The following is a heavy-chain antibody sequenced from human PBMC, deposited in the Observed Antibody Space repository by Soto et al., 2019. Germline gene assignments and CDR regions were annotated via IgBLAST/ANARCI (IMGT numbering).Heavy chain of an antibody. J-gene: IGHJ4*02. CDR1: GGSISSYY. CDR3: ARLVVVPAASYYFDY. CDR2: IYYSGST. V-gene: IGHV4-59*08. D-gene: IGHD2-2*01. Sequence: SETLSLTCTVSGGSISSYYWSWIRQPPGKGLEWIGYIYYSGSTNYNPSLKSRVTISVDTSKNQFSLKLGSVTAADTAVYYCARLVVVPAASYYFDYWGQGTLVTVSS.